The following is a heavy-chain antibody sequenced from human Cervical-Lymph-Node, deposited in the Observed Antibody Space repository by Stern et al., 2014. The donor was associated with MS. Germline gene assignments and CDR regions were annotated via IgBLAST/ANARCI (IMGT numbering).Heavy chain of an antibody. CDR2: IKSNSDGWTT. V-gene: IGHV3-15*02. J-gene: IGHJ5*02. D-gene: IGHD3-10*01. Sequence: EMQLVESGGALVQPGGSLRLSCAAAGFTLSDAWMSWVRQAPGKGLEWVGRIKSNSDGWTTDYAEPVKGRFTISRDDSKNTLYLQMNSLKTEDTAVYYCTTVMVRGVRRFDPWGQGTLVTVSS. CDR1: GFTLSDAW. CDR3: TTVMVRGVRRFDP.